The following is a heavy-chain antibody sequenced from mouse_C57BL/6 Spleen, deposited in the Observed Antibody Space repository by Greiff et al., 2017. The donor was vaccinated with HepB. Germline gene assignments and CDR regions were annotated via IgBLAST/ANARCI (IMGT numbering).Heavy chain of an antibody. V-gene: IGHV1-50*01. CDR3: ARGKTFDY. CDR1: GYTFTSYW. Sequence: VQLQQPGAELVKPGASVKLSCKASGYTFTSYWMQWVKQRPGQGLEWIGEIDPSDSYNNYNQKFKGKATLTVDTSSSTAYMQLSSLTSEDSAVYYCARGKTFDYWGQGTTLTVSS. CDR2: IDPSDSYN. J-gene: IGHJ2*01.